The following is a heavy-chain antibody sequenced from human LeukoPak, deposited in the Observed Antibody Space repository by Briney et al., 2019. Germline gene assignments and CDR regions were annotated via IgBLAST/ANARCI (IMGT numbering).Heavy chain of an antibody. CDR3: ARDRHGHWGFDP. V-gene: IGHV6-1*01. CDR2: TYYRSMWFN. CDR1: GDSVSSNSAA. D-gene: IGHD7-27*01. Sequence: SQTLLLTCAISGDSVSSNSAAWNWIRQSPSRGLEWLGRTYYRSMWFNDYALSVKSRITINPDTSKNQFSLHLNSVTPEDTAVYYCARDRHGHWGFDPWGQGTLVTVSS. J-gene: IGHJ5*02.